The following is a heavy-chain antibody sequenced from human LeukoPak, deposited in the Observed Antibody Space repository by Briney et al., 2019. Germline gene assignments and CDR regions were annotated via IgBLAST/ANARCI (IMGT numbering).Heavy chain of an antibody. J-gene: IGHJ1*01. V-gene: IGHV3-43*02. D-gene: IGHD3-22*01. CDR2: ISGDGDNT. CDR1: GFTFDDYA. Sequence: GSLRLSCAASGFTFDDYAMHWVRQAPGKGLEWVSLISGDGDNTYYADSVKGRFTISRDNSKNSLYLQMNSLRTEDTALYYCAKDPTYYYDSSGFCEHWGQGTLVTVSS. CDR3: AKDPTYYYDSSGFCEH.